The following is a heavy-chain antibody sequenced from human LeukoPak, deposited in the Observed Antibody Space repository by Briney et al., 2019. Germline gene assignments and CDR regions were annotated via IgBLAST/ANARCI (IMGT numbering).Heavy chain of an antibody. D-gene: IGHD3-10*01. CDR2: INPTGSRT. CDR1: GYTFINNW. CDR3: ARDNSVGGIAWWFDP. J-gene: IGHJ5*02. V-gene: IGHV1-46*01. Sequence: GASVKVSCKASGYTFINNWMHWVRQAPGQGLEWVGLINPTGSRTLYAQKFQGRVTMTRDMSTSTDYMELSSLRSEDTAIYYCARDNSVGGIAWWFDPWGQGTLVAVSS.